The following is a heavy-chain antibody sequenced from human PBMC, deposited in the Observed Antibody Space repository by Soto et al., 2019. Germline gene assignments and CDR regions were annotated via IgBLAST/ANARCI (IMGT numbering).Heavy chain of an antibody. D-gene: IGHD6-19*01. CDR2: TYYRSKWYN. Sequence: SQTLSLTCAISGDSVSSNSAAWNWIRQSKSRGLEWLGRTYYRSKWYNDYAVSVKSRITINPDTSKNQFSLQLNSVTPEDTAVYYCAREKPGSCWYPYYYYVMDVWGQGTTVTVSS. J-gene: IGHJ6*02. V-gene: IGHV6-1*01. CDR3: AREKPGSCWYPYYYYVMDV. CDR1: GDSVSSNSAA.